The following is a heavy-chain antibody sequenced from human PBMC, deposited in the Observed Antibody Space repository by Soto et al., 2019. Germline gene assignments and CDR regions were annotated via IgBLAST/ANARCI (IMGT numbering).Heavy chain of an antibody. CDR1: GFTFSSYG. V-gene: IGHV3-33*01. CDR2: IWYDGSNK. J-gene: IGHJ4*02. Sequence: GGSLRLSCAASGFTFSSYGMHWVRQAPGKGLEWVAVIWYDGSNKYYADSVKGRFTISRDNSKNTLYLQMNSLRAEDTAVYYCARDYYDSSGYYYVSPPPDYWGQGTLVTVSS. CDR3: ARDYYDSSGYYYVSPPPDY. D-gene: IGHD3-22*01.